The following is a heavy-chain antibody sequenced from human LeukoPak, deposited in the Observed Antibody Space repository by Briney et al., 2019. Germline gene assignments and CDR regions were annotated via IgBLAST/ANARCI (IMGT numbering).Heavy chain of an antibody. CDR3: ARGIRRAGRQFDY. CDR1: GGSFSGYY. V-gene: IGHV4-34*01. D-gene: IGHD6-19*01. CDR2: INHSGST. Sequence: PSETLSLTCAVYGGSFSGYYWSWIRQPPGKGLEWIGEINHSGSTNYNPSLKSRVTISVDTSKNQFSLKLSSVTAADTAVYYCARGIRRAGRQFDYWGQGTLVTVSS. J-gene: IGHJ4*02.